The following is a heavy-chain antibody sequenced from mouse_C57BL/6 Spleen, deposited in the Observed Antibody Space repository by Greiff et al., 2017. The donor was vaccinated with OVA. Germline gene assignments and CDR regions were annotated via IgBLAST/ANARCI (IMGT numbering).Heavy chain of an antibody. V-gene: IGHV1-82*01. CDR3: ASDCGRSYCDLDV. CDR2: IYPGDGDT. Sequence: VQLQQPGPELVKPGASVKLSCKASGYAFTSSWMNWVKQRPGQGLEWIGRIYPGDGDTNYNGKFKGKATLTADKSSSTAYMQLSSLTSEDSAVDFCASDCGRSYCDLDVWGKGTTVTVSS. D-gene: IGHD1-1*01. CDR1: GYAFTSSW. J-gene: IGHJ1*03.